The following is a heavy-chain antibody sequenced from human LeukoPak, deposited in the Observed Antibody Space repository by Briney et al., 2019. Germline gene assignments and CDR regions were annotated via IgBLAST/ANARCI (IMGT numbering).Heavy chain of an antibody. D-gene: IGHD6-19*01. V-gene: IGHV3-23*01. J-gene: IGHJ4*02. CDR1: GFTFSTYA. CDR3: TTYRSFIGVAGRLDY. CDR2: IGASDNST. Sequence: GGSLRLSCAASGFTFSTYAMSWVRQAPGKGLEWVSAIGASDNSTYYTDPVKGRFTISRDNSKNTLYLQMNSLRTEDTAVYYCTTYRSFIGVAGRLDYWGQGTLITVSS.